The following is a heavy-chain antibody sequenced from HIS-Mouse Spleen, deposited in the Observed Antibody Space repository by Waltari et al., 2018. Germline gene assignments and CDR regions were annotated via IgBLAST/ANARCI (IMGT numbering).Heavy chain of an antibody. CDR3: ARGHDYSNYFDY. Sequence: QVQLVQSGAEVKKPGASVKVSCKASGYTFTSYDINWVRQANGQGLEWMGWMNPNTGNTGYAQKFQGRVTMTRNTSISTAYMELSSLRSEDTAVYYCARGHDYSNYFDYWGQGTLVTVSS. J-gene: IGHJ4*02. D-gene: IGHD4-4*01. CDR1: GYTFTSYD. CDR2: MNPNTGNT. V-gene: IGHV1-8*01.